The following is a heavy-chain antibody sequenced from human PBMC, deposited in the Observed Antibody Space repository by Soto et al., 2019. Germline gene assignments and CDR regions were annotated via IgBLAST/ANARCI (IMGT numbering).Heavy chain of an antibody. CDR3: SWFGELLYCHRRGYFDY. J-gene: IGHJ4*02. CDR2: IIPIFGTA. Sequence: QVQLVQSGAEVKKPGSSVKVSCKASGGTFSSYAISWVRQAPGQGLEWMGGIIPIFGTANYAQKFQGSVTITPDQSTRTAYMEMSSLRSEDTAVYYCSWFGELLYCHRRGYFDYWGQGTLVTVSS. D-gene: IGHD3-10*01. V-gene: IGHV1-69*01. CDR1: GGTFSSYA.